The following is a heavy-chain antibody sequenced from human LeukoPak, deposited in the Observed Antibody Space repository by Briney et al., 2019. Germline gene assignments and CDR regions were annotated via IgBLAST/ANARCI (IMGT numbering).Heavy chain of an antibody. CDR2: ISAYNGNT. V-gene: IGHV1-18*01. CDR3: ARDGDDSSGYYRPPNFDY. J-gene: IGHJ4*02. CDR1: GYTFTSYG. D-gene: IGHD3-22*01. Sequence: GASVKVSCKASGYTFTSYGISWVRQAPGQGLEWMGWISAYNGNTNYAQKLQGRVTMTTDTSTSTAYMELRSLRSDDTAVYYCARDGDDSSGYYRPPNFDYWGQGTLVTVYS.